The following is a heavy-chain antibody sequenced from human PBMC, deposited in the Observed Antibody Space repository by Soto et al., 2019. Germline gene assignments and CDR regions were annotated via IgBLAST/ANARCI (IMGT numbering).Heavy chain of an antibody. CDR1: GFTFGDYW. CDR2: VDSDGNGA. D-gene: IGHD1-26*01. J-gene: IGHJ4*02. V-gene: IGHV3-74*01. CDR3: ARGKYIGSYYFDS. Sequence: GGSLRLSCEVSGFTFGDYWMHWVRQAPGKGLEWVSRVDSDGNGATYADSVRGRFTVSRDNAKNTLYLQITGLGVEDTAMYYCARGKYIGSYYFDSWGQGTPVTVSS.